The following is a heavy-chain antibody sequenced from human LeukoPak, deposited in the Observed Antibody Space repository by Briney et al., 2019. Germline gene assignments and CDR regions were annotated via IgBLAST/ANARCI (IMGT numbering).Heavy chain of an antibody. CDR1: GGSISSGGYS. V-gene: IGHV4-30-2*01. CDR3: ARADFDWVYGMDV. J-gene: IGHJ6*02. CDR2: IYHSGST. D-gene: IGHD3-9*01. Sequence: SETESLTCAVSGGSISSGGYSWSWIRQPPGKGLEWIGYIYHSGSTYYNPSLKSRVTISVDRSKNQFSLKLSSVTAADTAVYYCARADFDWVYGMDVWGQGTTVIASS.